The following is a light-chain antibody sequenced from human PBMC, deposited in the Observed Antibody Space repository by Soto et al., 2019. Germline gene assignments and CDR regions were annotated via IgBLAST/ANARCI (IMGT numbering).Light chain of an antibody. Sequence: DIQMTQSPSSLPASVGDRVTITCRTSQSISNYLNWYQQRPGKAPKLLIYAASNLLSGVPSRFSGSASAKDFTLTISSLQPEDFATYYCQQSYSMPYTFGQGTKLEI. CDR3: QQSYSMPYT. CDR1: QSISNY. CDR2: AAS. J-gene: IGKJ2*01. V-gene: IGKV1-39*01.